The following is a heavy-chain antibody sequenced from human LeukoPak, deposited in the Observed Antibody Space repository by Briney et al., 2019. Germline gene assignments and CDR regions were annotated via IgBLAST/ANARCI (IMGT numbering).Heavy chain of an antibody. V-gene: IGHV1-18*01. CDR2: ISAYNGNT. Sequence: ASVKVSCKASGYTFISYGISWVRQAPGQGLEWMGWISAYNGNTNYAQKLQGRFTMTRDTSTSTAYMELRSLRSDDTAVYYCARDFSSGWDLFDYWGQGTLVTVSS. D-gene: IGHD1-26*01. CDR3: ARDFSSGWDLFDY. CDR1: GYTFISYG. J-gene: IGHJ4*02.